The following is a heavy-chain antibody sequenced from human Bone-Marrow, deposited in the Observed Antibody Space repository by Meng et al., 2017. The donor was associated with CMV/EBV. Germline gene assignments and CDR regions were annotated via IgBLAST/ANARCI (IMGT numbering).Heavy chain of an antibody. Sequence: SGPTLVKPTQALALTCTVSGFSVGASGMRVSWIRQAPGEAPEWLARIDWDDDEFYSTSLRTRLTISKDTSENQVILTMTNMDPMDTATYYCARAITGTHSWGWFFDYWGPGILATVSS. CDR2: IDWDDDE. D-gene: IGHD1-7*01. J-gene: IGHJ4*02. V-gene: IGHV2-70D*14. CDR3: ARAITGTHSWGWFFDY. CDR1: GFSVGASGMR.